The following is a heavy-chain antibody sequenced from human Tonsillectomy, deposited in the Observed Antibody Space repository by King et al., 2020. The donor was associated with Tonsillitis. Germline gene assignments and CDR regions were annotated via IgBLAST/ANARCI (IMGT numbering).Heavy chain of an antibody. J-gene: IGHJ4*02. CDR2: IKSKSDGETT. CDR3: TTDNTRGLPLNADY. V-gene: IGHV3-15*01. CDR1: GFIFGNVW. Sequence: VQLVESGGGAVKPGGSLRLSCVGSGFIFGNVWMSWVRQAPGKGLEWVGRIKSKSDGETTDYAAPVKGRFTISRDDSKKTLFLQMKSLKAEDTATYYCTTDNTRGLPLNADYWGPGGLVTVSS. D-gene: IGHD3-16*01.